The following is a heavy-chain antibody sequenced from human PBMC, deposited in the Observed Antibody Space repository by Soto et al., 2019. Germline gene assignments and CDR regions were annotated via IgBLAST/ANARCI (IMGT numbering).Heavy chain of an antibody. Sequence: SPTLSLTCAISGDSVSSNSVAWNWIRQSPSRGLEWLGRTYYRSKWYNDYAVSVKGRITINPDTSESQFYLQLNSVTPDDTAVYYCARSALGGTFDYWGQGTLVTVSS. J-gene: IGHJ4*02. CDR1: GDSVSSNSVA. V-gene: IGHV6-1*01. CDR3: ARSALGGTFDY. CDR2: TYYRSKWYN. D-gene: IGHD2-15*01.